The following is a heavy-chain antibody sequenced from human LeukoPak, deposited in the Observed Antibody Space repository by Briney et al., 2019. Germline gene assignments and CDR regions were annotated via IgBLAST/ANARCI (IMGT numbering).Heavy chain of an antibody. CDR1: GGSISSDY. V-gene: IGHV4-4*07. D-gene: IGHD3-10*01. CDR3: ARDVKSRRRQWFGELSVYYYYYMDV. CDR2: IYTTGST. J-gene: IGHJ6*03. Sequence: SETLSLTCTVSGGSISSDYWSWIRQPAGKGLEWIGRIYTTGSTNYSPSLKSRVTMSVDTSKNQFSLKLSSVTAADTAVYYCARDVKSRRRQWFGELSVYYYYYMDVWGKGTTVTISS.